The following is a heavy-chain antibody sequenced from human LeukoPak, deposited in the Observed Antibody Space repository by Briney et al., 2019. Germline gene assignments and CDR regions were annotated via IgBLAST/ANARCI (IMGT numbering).Heavy chain of an antibody. CDR3: ARGPRSSDWYSIDY. J-gene: IGHJ4*02. V-gene: IGHV4-4*07. D-gene: IGHD6-19*01. Sequence: PSETLSLTCTVSGGSISSYYWSWIRQPAGKGLEWIGRIYSSGSANYNPSLKSRVTVSVDTSKNQFSLKLSSVTAADTAVYYCARGPRSSDWYSIDYWGRGTLVTVSS. CDR1: GGSISSYY. CDR2: IYSSGSA.